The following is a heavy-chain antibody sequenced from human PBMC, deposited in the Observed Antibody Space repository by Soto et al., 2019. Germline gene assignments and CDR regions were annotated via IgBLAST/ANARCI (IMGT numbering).Heavy chain of an antibody. CDR2: ISFDGNNQ. CDR1: GFTLSRNA. J-gene: IGHJ6*02. CDR3: ARDREYSGFYYGMDV. V-gene: IGHV3-30-3*01. Sequence: QEQLVQSGGGVVQPGRSLRLSCEASGFTLSRNAMHWVRQAPGKGLEWVAVISFDGNNQYYTDSVKGRFTISRDNSKNTLDLQMNSLRREDTAVYYCARDREYSGFYYGMDVWGQGTTVTVSS. D-gene: IGHD5-12*01.